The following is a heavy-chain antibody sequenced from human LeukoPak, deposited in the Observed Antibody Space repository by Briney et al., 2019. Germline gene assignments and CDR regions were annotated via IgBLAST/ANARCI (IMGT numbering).Heavy chain of an antibody. Sequence: ASVTVSCKASGGTFSSYAISWVRQAPGQGLEWMGRIIPILGIANYAQKFQGRVTITADKSTSAAYMELSSLRSEDTAVYYCARDITGYSSGGDWGQGTLVTVSS. J-gene: IGHJ4*02. CDR1: GGTFSSYA. CDR2: IIPILGIA. CDR3: ARDITGYSSGGD. V-gene: IGHV1-69*04. D-gene: IGHD6-19*01.